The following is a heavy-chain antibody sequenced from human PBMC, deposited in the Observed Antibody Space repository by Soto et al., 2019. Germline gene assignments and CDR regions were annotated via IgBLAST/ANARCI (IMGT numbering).Heavy chain of an antibody. CDR1: GFTFDDYA. CDR3: AKDEYDILTGPDY. D-gene: IGHD3-9*01. Sequence: EVQLVESGGGLVQPGRPLRLSCAASGFTFDDYAMHWVRQAPGKGLEWVSGISWNSGSIGYADSVKGRFTISRDNAKNSLYLQMNSLRAEDTALYYCAKDEYDILTGPDYWGQGTLVTVSS. CDR2: ISWNSGSI. J-gene: IGHJ4*02. V-gene: IGHV3-9*01.